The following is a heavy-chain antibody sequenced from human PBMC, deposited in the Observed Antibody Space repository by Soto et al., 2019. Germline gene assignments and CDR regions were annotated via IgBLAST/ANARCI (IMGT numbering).Heavy chain of an antibody. Sequence: PGESLKISCKASGYSFTTYWIGWVRQMPGKGLEWMGIIYPGDSDTRYSPSFQGRVTISADKSISTAYLQWSSLQASDTAMYYCTRGLGTAIVGDYWGQGTLVTVYS. D-gene: IGHD5-18*01. CDR3: TRGLGTAIVGDY. V-gene: IGHV5-51*01. J-gene: IGHJ4*02. CDR2: IYPGDSDT. CDR1: GYSFTTYW.